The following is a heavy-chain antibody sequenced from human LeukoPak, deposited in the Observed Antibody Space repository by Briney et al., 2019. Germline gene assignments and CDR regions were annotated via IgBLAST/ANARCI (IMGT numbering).Heavy chain of an antibody. J-gene: IGHJ6*03. D-gene: IGHD3-3*01. V-gene: IGHV1-69*05. CDR1: GGTFSSYA. CDR2: IIPIFGTA. Sequence: VASVKVSCKASGGTFSSYAISWVRQAPGQGLEWMGGIIPIFGTANYAQKFQGRVTITTDESTSTAYMELSSLRSEDTAVYYCASRGWSGDYYYYYYMDVWGKGTTVTVSS. CDR3: ASRGWSGDYYYYYYMDV.